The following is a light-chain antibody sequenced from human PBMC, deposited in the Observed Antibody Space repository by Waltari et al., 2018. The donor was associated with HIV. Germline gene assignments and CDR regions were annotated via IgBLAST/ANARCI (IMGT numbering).Light chain of an antibody. CDR2: GAS. CDR3: QQYSRTPPT. Sequence: EIVLTQSPDTLSLSPGERATLSCRASQSVNRTFLAWYRRKPGQAPRVLVYGASSRATGTPDRFSGSGSGTDFTLTSSSLEPEDFAVYYCQQYSRTPPTFGQGTKVEIK. J-gene: IGKJ1*01. CDR1: QSVNRTF. V-gene: IGKV3-20*01.